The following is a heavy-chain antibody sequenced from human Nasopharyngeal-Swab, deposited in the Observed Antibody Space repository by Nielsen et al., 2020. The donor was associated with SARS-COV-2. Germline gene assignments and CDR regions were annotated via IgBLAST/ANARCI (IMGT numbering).Heavy chain of an antibody. Sequence: WIRQPPGKGLEWVSAISGSGGSTYYADSVKGRFTISRDNSKNTLYLQMNSLTAADTAVYYCARDLAPEFTIFGVVTATIWGQGTLVTVSS. J-gene: IGHJ4*02. CDR2: ISGSGGST. D-gene: IGHD3-3*01. CDR3: ARDLAPEFTIFGVVTATI. V-gene: IGHV3-23*01.